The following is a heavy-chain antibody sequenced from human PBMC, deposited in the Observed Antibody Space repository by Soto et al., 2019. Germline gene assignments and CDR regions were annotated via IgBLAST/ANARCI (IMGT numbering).Heavy chain of an antibody. CDR2: IYPSGAS. J-gene: IGHJ4*01. V-gene: IGHV4-31*03. CDR1: GASVSSGGHY. D-gene: IGHD1-26*01. Sequence: QVQLQQSGPGLVKPSQTLSLTCTVSGASVSSGGHYWTWIRQHPGKGLELIGDIYPSGASSYNPSLKSRLTITVDRSNNQFSLRLSSVTAADTAVYYCARGNRYSGIGSPQFDYGGQEPESPSPQ. CDR3: ARGNRYSGIGSPQFDY.